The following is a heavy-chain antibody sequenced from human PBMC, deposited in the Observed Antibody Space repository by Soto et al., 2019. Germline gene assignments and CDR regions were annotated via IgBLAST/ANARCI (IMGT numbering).Heavy chain of an antibody. J-gene: IGHJ4*02. V-gene: IGHV1-69*13. CDR3: ARDIVATSGVFDY. CDR1: GGTFSSYA. D-gene: IGHD5-12*01. Sequence: SVKVSCKASGGTFSSYAISCVRQAPGQGLEWMGGIIPIFGTANYAQKFQGRVTITAGESASTAYMELSSLRSEDTAVYYCARDIVATSGVFDYWGQGTLVTVSS. CDR2: IIPIFGTA.